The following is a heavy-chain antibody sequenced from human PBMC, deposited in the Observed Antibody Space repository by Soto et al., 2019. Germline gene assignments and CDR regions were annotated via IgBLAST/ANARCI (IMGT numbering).Heavy chain of an antibody. CDR3: ARGGYGDFDY. J-gene: IGHJ4*02. Sequence: SETLSLTCAVYGGSFSGYYWSWIRQPPGKGLEWIGEINHSGSTNYNPSLKSRVTISVDTSKNQFSLKLSSVTAADTAVYYCARGGYGDFDYWGQGTLVTVSS. CDR1: GGSFSGYY. D-gene: IGHD4-17*01. V-gene: IGHV4-34*01. CDR2: INHSGST.